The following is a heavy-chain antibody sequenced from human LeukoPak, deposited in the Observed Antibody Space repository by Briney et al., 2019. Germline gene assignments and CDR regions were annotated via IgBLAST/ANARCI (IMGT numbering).Heavy chain of an antibody. CDR1: GFTFGDYA. CDR3: TRSSGSGSYSYWYFDL. D-gene: IGHD3-10*01. V-gene: IGHV3-49*04. CDR2: IRSKAYGGTT. Sequence: PGGSLRLSCTASGFTFGDYAMSWVRQAPGKGLEWVGFIRSKAYGGTTEYAASVKGRFTISRDDSKSIAYLQMNSLKTEDTAVYYCTRSSGSGSYSYWYFDLWGRGTLVTVSS. J-gene: IGHJ2*01.